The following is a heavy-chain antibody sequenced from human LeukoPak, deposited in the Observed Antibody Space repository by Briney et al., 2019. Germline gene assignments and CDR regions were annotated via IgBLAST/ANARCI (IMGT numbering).Heavy chain of an antibody. CDR3: ARDGTPEYDHIWGRPQLY. Sequence: ASVKVSCKASGYTFTRYYLHWVRQAPGQGLEWMGIINPSGGSTRYARKFQGRVTMTRDTSTSTVYMELKSLRSEDTAIYYCARDGTPEYDHIWGRPQLYWGQGTLVTVSS. V-gene: IGHV1-46*01. J-gene: IGHJ4*02. CDR2: INPSGGST. CDR1: GYTFTRYY. D-gene: IGHD3-16*01.